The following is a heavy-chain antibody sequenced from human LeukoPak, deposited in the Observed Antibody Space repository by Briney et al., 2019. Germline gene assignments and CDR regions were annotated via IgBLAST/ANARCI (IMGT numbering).Heavy chain of an antibody. CDR3: AKGDYDILTGYYSYYHYGMDV. D-gene: IGHD3-9*01. CDR2: IGGSGAGT. J-gene: IGHJ6*02. Sequence: GGSLRLSCSASGFTFSSYAMSWVRQAPGKGLEWVSAIGGSGAGTYYADSVKGRFTISRDNSKNTMYLQMNSLRAEDTAIYYCAKGDYDILTGYYSYYHYGMDVWGQGTTVTVSS. CDR1: GFTFSSYA. V-gene: IGHV3-23*01.